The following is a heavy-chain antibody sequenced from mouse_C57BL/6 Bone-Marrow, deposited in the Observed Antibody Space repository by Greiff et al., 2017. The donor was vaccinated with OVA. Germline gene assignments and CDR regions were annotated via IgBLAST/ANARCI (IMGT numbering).Heavy chain of an antibody. Sequence: EVQVVESGGGLVQPGGSMKLSCAASGFTFSDAWMDWVRQSPEKGLEWVAEIRNKANNHAAYYAESVKGRFTISRDDSKSSVYLQMNSLRAEDTGIYYCTRGANDGYYFDYWGQGTTLTVAS. CDR1: GFTFSDAW. V-gene: IGHV6-6*01. J-gene: IGHJ2*01. D-gene: IGHD2-3*01. CDR3: TRGANDGYYFDY. CDR2: IRNKANNHAA.